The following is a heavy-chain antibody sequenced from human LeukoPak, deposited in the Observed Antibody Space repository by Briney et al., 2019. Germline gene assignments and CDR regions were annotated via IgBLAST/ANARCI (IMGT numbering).Heavy chain of an antibody. CDR3: ARTTLWDI. J-gene: IGHJ3*02. CDR1: GGSISSYY. V-gene: IGHV4-59*01. D-gene: IGHD2-21*01. Sequence: SETLSLTCTVSGGSISSYYWSWIRQPPGKGLEWIGYIYYSGSTNYNPSLKSRVTISVDTSKNQFSLKLSSVTAADTAVYYCARTTLWDIWGQGTMVTVSS. CDR2: IYYSGST.